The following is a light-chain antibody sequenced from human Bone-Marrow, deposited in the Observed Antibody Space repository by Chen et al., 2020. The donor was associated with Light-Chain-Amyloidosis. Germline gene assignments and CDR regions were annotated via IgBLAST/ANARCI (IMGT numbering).Light chain of an antibody. J-gene: IGKJ3*01. Sequence: EIVLAQSPVTLSLSPGERATLSCRASQSVNTFLAWYQQKPGQAPRLLIYDATNRATGVPARFSGSVFGTDFTLTISSLEPEDFAVYYCQQRYSWPLFTFGPGTKVDI. CDR1: QSVNTF. CDR2: DAT. CDR3: QQRYSWPLFT. V-gene: IGKV3-11*01.